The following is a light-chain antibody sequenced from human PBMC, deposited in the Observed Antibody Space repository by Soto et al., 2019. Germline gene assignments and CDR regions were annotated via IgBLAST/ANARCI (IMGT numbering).Light chain of an antibody. J-gene: IGKJ3*01. V-gene: IGKV3-15*01. CDR1: QSIRTN. CDR2: GAS. CDR3: QQYDKWPLT. Sequence: EIVMTQSPATLSVSPGERASLSCRASQSIRTNLAWYQQKPGQAPRLLIYGASSRDTGIPSRFSGSGSGTEFTLTISSPQSEDFAVYYCQQYDKWPLTFGPGTKVDIE.